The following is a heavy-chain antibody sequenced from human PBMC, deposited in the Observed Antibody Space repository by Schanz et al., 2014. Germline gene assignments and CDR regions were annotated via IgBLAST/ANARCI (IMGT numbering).Heavy chain of an antibody. CDR3: ARTFRCGGGECSTWAD. CDR1: GGPFSGY. D-gene: IGHD2-21*01. J-gene: IGHJ4*02. CDR2: INHSGST. Sequence: QVQLQQWGAGLLKPSETLSLTCAVSGGPFSGYWGWIRQPPGKGLEWSGEINHSGSTNYNPTLKSRVTISVDTSRNQFSLKLSSVTAADTAVYYCARTFRCGGGECSTWADWGQGTLVTVSS. V-gene: IGHV4-34*01.